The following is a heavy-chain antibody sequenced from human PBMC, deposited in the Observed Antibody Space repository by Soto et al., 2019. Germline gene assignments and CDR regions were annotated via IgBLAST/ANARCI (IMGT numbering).Heavy chain of an antibody. J-gene: IGHJ5*02. CDR1: GGSISSGGYY. V-gene: IGHV4-31*03. CDR2: IYYSGST. CDR3: ARDVTDYGGNFRWFDP. D-gene: IGHD4-17*01. Sequence: SETLSLTCTVSGGSISSGGYYWSWIRQHPGKGLEWIGYIYYSGSTYYNPSLKSRVTISVDTSKNQFSLKLSSVTAADTAVYYCARDVTDYGGNFRWFDPWGQGTLVTVSS.